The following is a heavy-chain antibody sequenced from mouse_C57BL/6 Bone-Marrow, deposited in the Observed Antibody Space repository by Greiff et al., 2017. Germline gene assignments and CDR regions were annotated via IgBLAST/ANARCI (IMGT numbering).Heavy chain of an antibody. D-gene: IGHD2-4*01. Sequence: EVKLQESGAELVRPGASVKLSCTASGFNIKDDYMHWVKQRPEQGLEWIGWIDPENGDTEYASKFQGKATITADPSSNTAYLQLSSLTSEDTAVYYCTTDYDEDRYAMDDWGQGTSVTVSS. CDR1: GFNIKDDY. CDR2: IDPENGDT. CDR3: TTDYDEDRYAMDD. J-gene: IGHJ4*01. V-gene: IGHV14-4*01.